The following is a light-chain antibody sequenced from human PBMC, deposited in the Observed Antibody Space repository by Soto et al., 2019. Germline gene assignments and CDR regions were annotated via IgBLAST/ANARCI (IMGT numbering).Light chain of an antibody. V-gene: IGKV3-11*01. CDR1: QSVRTS. CDR2: DAS. J-gene: IGKJ5*01. Sequence: EIVLAQSPATLSFSPGERATLSCRASQSVRTSLAWYQHKPGQAPRLVIYDASLRANGVPARFGGSGSGTDFTLTINSLEPEDFAVYYCQQYGSSPPITFGQGTRLEI. CDR3: QQYGSSPPIT.